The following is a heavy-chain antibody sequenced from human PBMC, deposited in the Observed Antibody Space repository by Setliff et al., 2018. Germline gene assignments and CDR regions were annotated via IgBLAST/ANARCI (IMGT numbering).Heavy chain of an antibody. CDR2: ISSDGNIK. CDR1: GFPFSTYW. Sequence: GGSLRLSCAASGFPFSTYWLNWVRQVPGKGLEWVAVISSDGNIKFHAESVKGRFTISRDNSKNTQYLQMHSLRVEDTAVYYCAREYYDSSGFSYGMDVWGQGTTVTVSS. CDR3: AREYYDSSGFSYGMDV. J-gene: IGHJ6*02. V-gene: IGHV3-30-3*01. D-gene: IGHD3-22*01.